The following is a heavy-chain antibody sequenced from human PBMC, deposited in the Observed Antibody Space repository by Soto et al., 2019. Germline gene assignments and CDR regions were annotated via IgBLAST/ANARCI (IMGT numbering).Heavy chain of an antibody. V-gene: IGHV3-23*01. D-gene: IGHD3-22*01. Sequence: EVQLLESGGGLVQPGGSLRLSCAASGLPLRIYAMSWVRQAPGKGLEWVSSISGSGGSTYYADSVKGRFTISRDNSKNTLYLQMNSLRAEDTAVYYCASRMIVVDYWGQGTLVTVSS. CDR1: GLPLRIYA. CDR3: ASRMIVVDY. CDR2: ISGSGGST. J-gene: IGHJ4*02.